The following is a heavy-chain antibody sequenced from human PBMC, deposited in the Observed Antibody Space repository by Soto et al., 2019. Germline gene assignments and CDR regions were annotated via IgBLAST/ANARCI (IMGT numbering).Heavy chain of an antibody. Sequence: EVQLLDSGGGLVQPGGSLRLSCAASGFTFSNYAMTWVRQGPGKGLEWVSGISGSGGRSYYADSVKGRFTISRDNSKSTLYLQMNSLRAEDTAVYYCAKAYFVWSSEQPYYRDYWGQGTLVTVSS. J-gene: IGHJ4*02. V-gene: IGHV3-23*01. CDR3: AKAYFVWSSEQPYYRDY. CDR2: ISGSGGRS. CDR1: GFTFSNYA. D-gene: IGHD3-16*01.